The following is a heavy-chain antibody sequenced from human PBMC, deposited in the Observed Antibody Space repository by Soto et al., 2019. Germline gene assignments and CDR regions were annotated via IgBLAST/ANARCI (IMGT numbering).Heavy chain of an antibody. CDR2: IYYSGST. CDR3: ATANWNAYYFDY. J-gene: IGHJ4*02. D-gene: IGHD1-20*01. V-gene: IGHV4-31*03. CDR1: GGSISSGGYY. Sequence: PSETLSLTCTVSGGSISSGGYYWSWIRQHPGKGLEWIGYIYYSGSTYYNPSLKSRVTISVDTSKNQFSLKLSSVTAADTAVYYCATANWNAYYFDYWGQGTLVTAPQ.